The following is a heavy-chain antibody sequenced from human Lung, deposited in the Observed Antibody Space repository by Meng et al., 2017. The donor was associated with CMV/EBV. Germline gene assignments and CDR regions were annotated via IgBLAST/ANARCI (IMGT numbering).Heavy chain of an antibody. V-gene: IGHV4-34*01. D-gene: IGHD3-3*01. CDR1: GGSFSGYY. J-gene: IGHJ6*02. CDR2: INHSGST. CDR3: ARTTYDFWSGIYYYYYYGMDV. Sequence: SXTXSLXCAVYGGSFSGYYWSWIRQPPGKGLEWIGEINHSGSTNYNPSLKSRVTISVDTSKNQFSLKLSSVTAADTAVYYCARTTYDFWSGIYYYYYYGMDVWGQGTTVTVS.